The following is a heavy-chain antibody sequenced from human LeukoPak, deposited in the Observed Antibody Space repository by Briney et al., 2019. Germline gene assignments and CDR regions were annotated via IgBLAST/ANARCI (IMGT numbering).Heavy chain of an antibody. J-gene: IGHJ3*02. Sequence: GESLKISCKGSGYRFTSYWIGWVRQMPGKGLEWMGIIYPGDSDTRYSPSFQGQVTISADKSTSTAYLQWSSLKASDTAMYYCARQMTTVTGRDAFDIWGQGTMVTVSS. CDR3: ARQMTTVTGRDAFDI. D-gene: IGHD4-17*01. V-gene: IGHV5-51*01. CDR2: IYPGDSDT. CDR1: GYRFTSYW.